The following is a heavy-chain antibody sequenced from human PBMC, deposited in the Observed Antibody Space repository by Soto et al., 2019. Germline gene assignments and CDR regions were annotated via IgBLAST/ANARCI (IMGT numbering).Heavy chain of an antibody. V-gene: IGHV3-7*01. D-gene: IGHD4-17*01. Sequence: GGSLRLSCAASGFTFSSYWMSWVRQAPGKGLEWVANIKQDGSEKYYVDSGKGRFTTSRDNAKNSLYLQMNSLRAEDTAVYYCARVAASDYDDYPVDYWGQGTLVTVSS. CDR3: ARVAASDYDDYPVDY. CDR2: IKQDGSEK. CDR1: GFTFSSYW. J-gene: IGHJ4*02.